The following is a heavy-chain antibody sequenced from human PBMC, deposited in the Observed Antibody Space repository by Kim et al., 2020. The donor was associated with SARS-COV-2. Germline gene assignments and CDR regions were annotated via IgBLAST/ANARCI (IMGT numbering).Heavy chain of an antibody. CDR1: GFTVSSNY. J-gene: IGHJ6*02. Sequence: GGSLRLSCAASGFTVSSNYMSWVRQAPGKGLEWVSVTYSGGSTYYADSVKGRFSVSRDISKNTLYLQMHSLRAEDTAVYFCARDPYYGSGTPYGMDVWG. V-gene: IGHV3-53*01. D-gene: IGHD3-10*01. CDR2: TYSGGST. CDR3: ARDPYYGSGTPYGMDV.